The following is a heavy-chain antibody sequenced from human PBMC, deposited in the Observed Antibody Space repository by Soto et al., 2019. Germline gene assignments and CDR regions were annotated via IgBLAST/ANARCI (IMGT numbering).Heavy chain of an antibody. CDR1: GFSLSTSGVG. CDR3: AHSLIGYYYDSSGSNWFDP. CDR2: IYWDDDK. J-gene: IGHJ5*02. V-gene: IGHV2-5*02. Sequence: QITLKESGPTLVKPTQTLTLTCTFSGFSLSTSGVGVGWIRQPPGKALEWLALIYWDDDKRYSPSLKSRLTITKHPSKNQVVLTMTTMDPVDTATYYCAHSLIGYYYDSSGSNWFDPWGQGTLVTVSS. D-gene: IGHD3-22*01.